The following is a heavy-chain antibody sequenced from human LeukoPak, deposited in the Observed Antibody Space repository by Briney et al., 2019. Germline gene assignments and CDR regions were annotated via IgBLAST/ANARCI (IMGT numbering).Heavy chain of an antibody. CDR1: GYTFTGYY. Sequence: ASVKVSCKASGYTFTGYYMHWVRQAPGQGLEWMGWINPNSGGTNYAQKFQGRVTMTRDTSISTAYMELSRLRSDDTAVYYCARDRGLGAEGGYAFDIWGQGTMVTVSS. J-gene: IGHJ3*02. CDR2: INPNSGGT. D-gene: IGHD3-16*01. CDR3: ARDRGLGAEGGYAFDI. V-gene: IGHV1-2*02.